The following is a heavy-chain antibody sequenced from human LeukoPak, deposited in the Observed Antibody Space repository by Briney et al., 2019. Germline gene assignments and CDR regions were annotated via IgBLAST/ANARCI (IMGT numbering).Heavy chain of an antibody. V-gene: IGHV5-51*01. CDR1: GYSSTVFW. Sequence: KRGESLKISCQRPGYSSTVFWIGWVGRIPGKGREWIGIIYPVDFDTTYSTPFQGEVPLSAAKPISTGFLQWSTLRATETPMYYCARPWSSGSYDAFDIWGEGTMVTVSS. D-gene: IGHD1-26*01. CDR3: ARPWSSGSYDAFDI. CDR2: IYPVDFDT. J-gene: IGHJ3*02.